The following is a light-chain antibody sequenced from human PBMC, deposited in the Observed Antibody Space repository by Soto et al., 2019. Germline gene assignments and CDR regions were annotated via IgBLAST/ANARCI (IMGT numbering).Light chain of an antibody. V-gene: IGLV2-8*01. CDR2: EVT. Sequence: QSVLTQPPSASGSLGQSVTISCTGTSSDVGTYNYVSWYQQHPGKAPKLMIYEVTKRPSGVPDRFSGSRSAITASLTVSGLQAEDEADYYCSSYAGINNFVVFGGGTKLTVL. CDR3: SSYAGINNFVV. CDR1: SSDVGTYNY. J-gene: IGLJ2*01.